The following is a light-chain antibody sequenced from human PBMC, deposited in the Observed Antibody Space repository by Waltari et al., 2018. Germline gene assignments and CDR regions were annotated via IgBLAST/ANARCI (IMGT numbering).Light chain of an antibody. CDR1: SSNIGAGYD. J-gene: IGLJ2*01. CDR2: GNS. V-gene: IGLV1-40*01. CDR3: QSYDSSLVV. Sequence: QSVLTQPPSVSGAPGQRVTISCTGSSSNIGAGYDVHWYHQLPGTAPDRLIHGNSHRPAGVPDRVSGTKSGTSASLAITGLQAEDEADYYCQSYDSSLVVFGGGTKLTVL.